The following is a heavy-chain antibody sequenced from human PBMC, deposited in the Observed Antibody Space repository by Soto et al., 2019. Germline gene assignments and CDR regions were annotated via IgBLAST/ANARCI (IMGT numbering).Heavy chain of an antibody. D-gene: IGHD5-12*01. J-gene: IGHJ4*02. V-gene: IGHV3-48*03. Sequence: VGSLRLSGAASGFTFSSYEMNWVRQAPGKGLEWVSYISRGGGTIYYADSVKGRFTISRDNAKNSLYLQMNSLRAEDTAVYYCARDDSGWDYWGQGTLVTVSS. CDR3: ARDDSGWDY. CDR1: GFTFSSYE. CDR2: ISRGGGTI.